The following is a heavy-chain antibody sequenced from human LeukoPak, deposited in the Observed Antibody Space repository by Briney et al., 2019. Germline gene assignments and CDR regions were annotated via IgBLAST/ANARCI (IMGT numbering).Heavy chain of an antibody. CDR3: ASSYYYYYYMDV. CDR2: INWNGGST. J-gene: IGHJ6*03. V-gene: IGHV3-20*04. Sequence: GGSLRLSCAASGFTFDDYGMSWVRQAPGKGLEWVSGINWNGGSTGYADSVKGRFTISRDNGKNSLYLQMNSLRAEDTAVYYCASSYYYYYYMDVWGKGTTVTVSS. CDR1: GFTFDDYG.